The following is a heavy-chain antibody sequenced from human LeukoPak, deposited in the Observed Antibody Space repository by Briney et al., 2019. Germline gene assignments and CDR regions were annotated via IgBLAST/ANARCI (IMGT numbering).Heavy chain of an antibody. D-gene: IGHD2-15*01. CDR2: IIPIFATA. Sequence: ASVKVCCKASRGTFSTYAISWVRQAPGQGLEWMGEIIPIFATANYAQKFQGRVTITADESRSTAYMELGSLRSEDTAVYYCARVLSWSTYYYWGQGTLVTVSS. V-gene: IGHV1-69*13. J-gene: IGHJ4*02. CDR1: RGTFSTYA. CDR3: ARVLSWSTYYY.